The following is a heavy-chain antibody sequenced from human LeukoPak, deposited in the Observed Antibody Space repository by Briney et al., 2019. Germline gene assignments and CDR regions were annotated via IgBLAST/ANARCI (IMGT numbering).Heavy chain of an antibody. J-gene: IGHJ4*02. CDR2: ISSDGRTK. CDR1: GFTFSSYG. Sequence: GGSLRLSCAASGFTFSSYGMHWVRQAAGKGLEWVAVISSDGRTKFHADSVKGRFTIARDNSKNTLYLQMNSLRAEDTAVYYCSEMASYWGQGTLVTVSS. V-gene: IGHV3-30*03. D-gene: IGHD5-24*01. CDR3: SEMASY.